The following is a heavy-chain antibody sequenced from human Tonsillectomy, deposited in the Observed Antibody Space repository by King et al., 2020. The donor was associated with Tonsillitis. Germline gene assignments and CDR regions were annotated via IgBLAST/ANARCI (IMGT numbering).Heavy chain of an antibody. CDR1: SGSISSYY. V-gene: IGHV4-4*07. D-gene: IGHD3-22*01. J-gene: IGHJ4*02. CDR2: IYSSGTT. Sequence: QVQLQESGPGLVKPSETLSLTCTVSSGSISSYYWSWIRQPAGKGLEWIGRIYSSGTTNYNPSLKSRVTMSVDTSKIQFSLKLSSVTAADTAVYYCAISSYDSSGYYYFDYWGQGTLVTVSS. CDR3: AISSYDSSGYYYFDY.